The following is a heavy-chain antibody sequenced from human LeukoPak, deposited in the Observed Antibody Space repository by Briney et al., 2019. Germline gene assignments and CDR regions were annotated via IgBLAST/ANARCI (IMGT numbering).Heavy chain of an antibody. D-gene: IGHD3-22*01. V-gene: IGHV4-61*02. CDR2: IYTSGST. CDR3: ARGYDSSGWAAFDI. J-gene: IGHJ3*02. CDR1: GYSISGGYY. Sequence: SETLSLTCAVSGYSISGGYYWSWIRQPAGKGLEWIGRIYTSGSTNYNPSLKSRVTISVDTSKNQFSLKLSSVTAADTAVYYCARGYDSSGWAAFDIWGQGTMVTVSS.